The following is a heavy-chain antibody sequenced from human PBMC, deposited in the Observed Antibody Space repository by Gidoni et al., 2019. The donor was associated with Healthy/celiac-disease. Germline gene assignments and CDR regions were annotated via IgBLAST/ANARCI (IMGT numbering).Heavy chain of an antibody. CDR2: ISGSGGST. CDR3: AKDRGLFGELFGDQDAFDI. CDR1: GFTFSSYA. V-gene: IGHV3-23*01. J-gene: IGHJ3*02. Sequence: VQLLESGGGLVQPGGSLRLSCAASGFTFSSYAMSWVRQAPGKGLEWVSAISGSGGSTYYADSVKGRFTISRDNSKNTLYLQMNSLRAEDTAVYYCAKDRGLFGELFGDQDAFDIWGQGTMVTVSS. D-gene: IGHD3-10*01.